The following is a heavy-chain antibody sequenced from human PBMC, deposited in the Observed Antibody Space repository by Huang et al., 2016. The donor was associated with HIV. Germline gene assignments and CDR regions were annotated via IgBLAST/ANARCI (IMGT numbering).Heavy chain of an antibody. J-gene: IGHJ6*03. Sequence: QGQLVESGGGVVQPGRSLRLSCAASGFSFTSYDMQWVRQAPGKGLDLMSFVSRDETDKYDADSVKGRFTISRDNSKNTLYLQMNSLRSEDTAVYFCLPAGHVSHYYYMDVWGKGTTVTVSS. CDR3: LPAGHVSHYYYMDV. CDR2: VSRDETDK. CDR1: GFSFTSYD. V-gene: IGHV3-30*03.